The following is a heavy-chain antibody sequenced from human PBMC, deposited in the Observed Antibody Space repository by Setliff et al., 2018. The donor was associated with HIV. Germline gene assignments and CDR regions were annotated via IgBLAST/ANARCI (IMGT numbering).Heavy chain of an antibody. V-gene: IGHV4-38-2*01. CDR2: IYHSGST. Sequence: PSETLSLTCAVSGYSISSGYYWGWIRQPPGKGLEWIGSIYHSGSTYYNPSLKSRVTISVDTSKNQFSLKLSSVTAADTAVYYCARHPSAYSSGWFYSDYWGQGTLFTVS. J-gene: IGHJ4*02. CDR3: ARHPSAYSSGWFYSDY. D-gene: IGHD6-19*01. CDR1: GYSISSGYY.